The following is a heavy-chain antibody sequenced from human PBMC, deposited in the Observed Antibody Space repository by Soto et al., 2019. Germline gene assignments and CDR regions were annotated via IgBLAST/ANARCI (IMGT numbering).Heavy chain of an antibody. D-gene: IGHD6-19*01. CDR1: GFTFSNCA. CDR3: AKGSSAWPYRFDP. Sequence: EVQLLESGGGLVQPGGSLRLSCAASGFTFSNCAMSWVRQAPGKGLEWVSTVSGSGITTYYAASVKGRFTISRDNSKNTLYLQMNSLRAEDTAVYYCAKGSSAWPYRFDPWGQGTLVTVSS. J-gene: IGHJ5*02. CDR2: VSGSGITT. V-gene: IGHV3-23*01.